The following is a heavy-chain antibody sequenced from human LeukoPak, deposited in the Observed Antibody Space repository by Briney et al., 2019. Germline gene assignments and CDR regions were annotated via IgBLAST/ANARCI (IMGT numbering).Heavy chain of an antibody. J-gene: IGHJ4*02. V-gene: IGHV3-23*01. CDR3: AKAFLYYYGSGSYSDY. CDR1: GLTFFSHP. Sequence: QAGGSLRLSCAASGLTFFSHPMSWVRQAPGKGLEWVSAISGSGGSTYYADSVKGRFTISRDNSKNTLYLQMNSLRAEDTAVYYCAKAFLYYYGSGSYSDYWGQGTLVTVSS. D-gene: IGHD3-10*01. CDR2: ISGSGGST.